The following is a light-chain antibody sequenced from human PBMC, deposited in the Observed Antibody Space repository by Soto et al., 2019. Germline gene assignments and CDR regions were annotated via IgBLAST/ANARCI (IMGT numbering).Light chain of an antibody. CDR1: SSNIGDHS. CDR3: GAWDSSLSAGVV. V-gene: IGLV1-51*02. J-gene: IGLJ2*01. CDR2: ENN. Sequence: QSVLTQPPSVSAAPGQKVTISCSGSSSNIGDHSVSWYQQLPGAAPKLLIYENNRRPSGISDRFSGSKSGTSATLVITGLQTGDEADYYCGAWDSSLSAGVVFGGGTKLTVL.